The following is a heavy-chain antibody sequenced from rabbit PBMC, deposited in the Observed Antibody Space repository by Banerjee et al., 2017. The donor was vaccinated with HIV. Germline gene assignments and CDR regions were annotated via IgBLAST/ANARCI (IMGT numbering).Heavy chain of an antibody. Sequence: QEQLEGSGGDLVKPEGSLTLTCTASGFTLSSYWMWWVRQAPGKGLEWIACIGAGSSGTTYYASWAKGRFTISKASSTTVTLQMTSLTAADTATYFCARALGKYASGSGDDLWGPGTLVTVS. CDR2: IGAGSSGTT. J-gene: IGHJ4*01. V-gene: IGHV1S45*01. CDR1: GFTLSSYW. D-gene: IGHD1-1*01. CDR3: ARALGKYASGSGDDL.